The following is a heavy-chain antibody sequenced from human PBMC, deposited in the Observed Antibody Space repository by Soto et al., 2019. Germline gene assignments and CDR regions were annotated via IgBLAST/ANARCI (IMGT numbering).Heavy chain of an antibody. J-gene: IGHJ4*02. CDR3: ARDRGYSYGCFDC. D-gene: IGHD5-18*01. V-gene: IGHV4-31*03. CDR1: GGSISSGGYY. CDR2: IYYSGST. Sequence: ASETLSLTCTVSGGSISSGGYYWSWIRQHPGKGLEWIGYIYYSGSTYYNPSLKSRVTISVDTSKNQFSLKLSSVTAADTAVYYCARDRGYSYGCFDCWGQGTLVTVPS.